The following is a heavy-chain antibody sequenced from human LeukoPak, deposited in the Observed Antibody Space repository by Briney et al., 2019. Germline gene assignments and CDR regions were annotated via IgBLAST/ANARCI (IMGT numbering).Heavy chain of an antibody. D-gene: IGHD2-2*01. J-gene: IGHJ6*02. CDR2: IWYDGSNK. CDR1: GYTFSSYG. CDR3: ARESIVVVPAAIVPYGMDV. V-gene: IGHV3-33*01. Sequence: GGSLRLSCAASGYTFSSYGMHWVRQAPGKGQEWVAVIWYDGSNKYYADSVKGRFTISRDNSKNTLYLQMNSLRAEDTAVYYCARESIVVVPAAIVPYGMDVWGQGTTVTVSS.